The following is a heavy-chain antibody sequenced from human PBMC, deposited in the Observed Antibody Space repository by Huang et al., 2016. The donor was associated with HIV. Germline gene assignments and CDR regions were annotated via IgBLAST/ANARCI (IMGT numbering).Heavy chain of an antibody. V-gene: IGHV4-34*02. CDR3: ARGLRFCRGGDCFPTHFQH. J-gene: IGHJ1*01. CDR2: INHLGSP. Sequence: QVHLQQWGAGLLKSAETLSLTCAVYGGSLSGYYWSWLRQTPGKGLEWIGEINHLGSPKYNPSLKSRVSRSMDGSKKQFSLKLRSMSDADTAVYFCARGLRFCRGGDCFPTHFQHWSQG. D-gene: IGHD2-21*02. CDR1: GGSLSGYY.